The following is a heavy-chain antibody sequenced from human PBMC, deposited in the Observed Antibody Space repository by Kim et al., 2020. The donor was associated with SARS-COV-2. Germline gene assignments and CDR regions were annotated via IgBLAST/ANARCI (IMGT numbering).Heavy chain of an antibody. D-gene: IGHD3-3*01. CDR3: GRDVLRFLVYGMDV. J-gene: IGHJ6*02. V-gene: IGHV3-21*06. Sequence: YADSVKGRFTISRDNAKNSLSLRINSLRAEDTAVYYCGRDVLRFLVYGMDVWGQGTTVTVSS.